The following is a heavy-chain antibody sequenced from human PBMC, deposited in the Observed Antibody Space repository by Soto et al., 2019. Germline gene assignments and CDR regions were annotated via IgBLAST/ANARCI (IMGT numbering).Heavy chain of an antibody. CDR1: GYTFTSYD. D-gene: IGHD3-3*01. V-gene: IGHV1-8*01. CDR3: ARVLSWASYYDFWSGYYNYYYYGMAV. J-gene: IGHJ6*02. Sequence: QVQLVQSGAEVKKPGASVKVSCKASGYTFTSYDINWVRQATGQGLEWMGWMNPNSGNTGYAQKFQGRVTMTRNTSLGTAYMELSSLRSEDTAVYYCARVLSWASYYDFWSGYYNYYYYGMAVWGQGTTVTVSS. CDR2: MNPNSGNT.